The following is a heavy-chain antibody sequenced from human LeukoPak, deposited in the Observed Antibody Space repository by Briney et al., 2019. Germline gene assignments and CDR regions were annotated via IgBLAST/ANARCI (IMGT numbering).Heavy chain of an antibody. J-gene: IGHJ4*02. D-gene: IGHD1-26*01. CDR3: AKERWELPTSLYFDY. V-gene: IGHV3-30*18. CDR2: ISYDGSNK. Sequence: QAGGSLRLSCAASGFTFSSYGMHWVRQAPGKGLEWVAVISYDGSNKYYADSVKGRFTISRDNSKNTLYLQMNSLRAEDTAVYYCAKERWELPTSLYFDYWGQGTLVTVSS. CDR1: GFTFSSYG.